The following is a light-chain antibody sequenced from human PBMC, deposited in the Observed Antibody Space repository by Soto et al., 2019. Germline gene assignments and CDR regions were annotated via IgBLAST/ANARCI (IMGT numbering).Light chain of an antibody. CDR3: SSYAGINNLGV. CDR2: EVX. CDR1: SSDVGGYKY. J-gene: IGLJ1*01. Sequence: QSALTQPPSASGSPGQSVTISCTGTSSDVGGYKYVSWYQQHPGKAXKLMXFEVXKRPSGVPDXFSGSKSXNXXSXTVSGLQAEDEADYYCSSYAGINNLGVFGTGTKVTVL. V-gene: IGLV2-8*01.